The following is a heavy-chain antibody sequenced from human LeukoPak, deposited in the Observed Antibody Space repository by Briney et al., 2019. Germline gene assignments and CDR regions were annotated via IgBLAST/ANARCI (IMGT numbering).Heavy chain of an antibody. Sequence: GGSLRLSCAASGFIFSRTTMNWVRQAPGKGLEWVSSISSSSSYIYYADSVKGRFTISRGNAKNSLYLQMNSLRAEDTAVYYCASLVVVMARGAFDIWGQGTMVTVSS. CDR3: ASLVVVMARGAFDI. D-gene: IGHD3-22*01. CDR2: ISSSSSYI. V-gene: IGHV3-21*01. CDR1: GFIFSRTT. J-gene: IGHJ3*02.